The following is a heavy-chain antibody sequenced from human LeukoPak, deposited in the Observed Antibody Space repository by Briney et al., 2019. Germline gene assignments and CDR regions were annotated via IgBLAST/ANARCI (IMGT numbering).Heavy chain of an antibody. CDR3: ARESGSYEAYFDY. CDR2: IFPIFATA. CDR1: GGTFSSYI. D-gene: IGHD1-26*01. Sequence: GASVKVSCKASGGTFSSYIISWVRQAPGQGLEWMGRIFPIFATANYAQKFQGRVTITADESTSTAYMELSSLRSEDTAVYYCARESGSYEAYFDYWGQGTLVTVSS. J-gene: IGHJ4*02. V-gene: IGHV1-69*13.